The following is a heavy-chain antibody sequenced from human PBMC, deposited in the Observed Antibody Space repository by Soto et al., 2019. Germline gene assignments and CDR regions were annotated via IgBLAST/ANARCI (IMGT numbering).Heavy chain of an antibody. CDR2: IYYSGST. Sequence: SETLSLTCTVSGGSISSRSYYWGWIRQPPGKGLEWIGSIYYSGSTYYNPSLKSRVTISVDTSKNQFSLKLSSVTAADTAVYYCARHKEGNSYGYFYYYYMDVWGKGTTVTVSS. CDR1: GGSISSRSYY. D-gene: IGHD5-18*01. J-gene: IGHJ6*03. CDR3: ARHKEGNSYGYFYYYYMDV. V-gene: IGHV4-39*01.